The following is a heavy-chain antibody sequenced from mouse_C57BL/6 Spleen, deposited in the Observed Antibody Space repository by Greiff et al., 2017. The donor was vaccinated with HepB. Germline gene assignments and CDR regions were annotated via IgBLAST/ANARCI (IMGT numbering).Heavy chain of an antibody. J-gene: IGHJ4*01. Sequence: EVQLQQSGPELVKPGASVKISCKASGYTFTDYYMNWVKQSHGKSLEWIGDINPNNGGTSYNQKFKGKATLTVDKSSSTAYMELRSLTSEDSAVYYCASPSYYSNAMDYWGQGTSVTVSS. CDR3: ASPSYYSNAMDY. CDR2: INPNNGGT. CDR1: GYTFTDYY. D-gene: IGHD1-1*01. V-gene: IGHV1-26*01.